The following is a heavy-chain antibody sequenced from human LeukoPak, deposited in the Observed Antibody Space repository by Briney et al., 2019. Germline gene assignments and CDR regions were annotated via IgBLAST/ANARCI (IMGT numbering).Heavy chain of an antibody. J-gene: IGHJ4*02. Sequence: GGSLRLSCAASGFTFNNYAMHWVRQAPGKGLEWVAVISYDGSNKYYADSVKGRFTISRDNSKNTLYLQMNSLRADDTAVYYCARAWIQLWLEGSWLGYWGQGTLVTVSS. CDR1: GFTFNNYA. D-gene: IGHD5-18*01. CDR2: ISYDGSNK. V-gene: IGHV3-30*04. CDR3: ARAWIQLWLEGSWLGY.